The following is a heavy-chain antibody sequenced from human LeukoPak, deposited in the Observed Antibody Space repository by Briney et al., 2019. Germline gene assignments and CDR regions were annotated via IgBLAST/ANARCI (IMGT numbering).Heavy chain of an antibody. V-gene: IGHV4-39*01. J-gene: IGHJ6*02. Sequence: TLETLSLTCTVSGDSISSSSYYWGWIRQPPGKGLEMIGSIYHSGSSYYNPSLKSRVTISVDMSKSQFSLKLSSVTAADTAVYYCARCHYYYGMDVWGQGTTVTVSS. CDR3: ARCHYYYGMDV. CDR1: GDSISSSSYY. CDR2: IYHSGSS.